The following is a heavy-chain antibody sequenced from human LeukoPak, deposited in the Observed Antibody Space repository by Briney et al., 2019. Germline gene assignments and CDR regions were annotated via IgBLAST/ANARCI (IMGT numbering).Heavy chain of an antibody. D-gene: IGHD3-10*01. CDR3: ARGGYYGSGNDFRFDP. CDR1: GDSIYGYY. CDR2: MSYSGRS. J-gene: IGHJ5*02. Sequence: IPAETLSLTCTVSGDSIYGYYWRWIRQTPEKGLEWIGYMSYSGRSDYGPSLKSRVTISVDTTKNQFSLKLSSVTAADTAVYYCARGGYYGSGNDFRFDPWGQGTLVTVSS. V-gene: IGHV4-59*01.